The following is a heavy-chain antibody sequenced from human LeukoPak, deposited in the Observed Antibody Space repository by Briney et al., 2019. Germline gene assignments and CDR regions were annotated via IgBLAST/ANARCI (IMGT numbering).Heavy chain of an antibody. CDR1: GGSFSGYY. Sequence: SETLSLTCAVYGGSFSGYYWGWIRQPPGKGLEWIGEINHSGSTNYNPSLKSRVTISVDTSKNQFSLKLSSVTAADTAVYYCARQSSRYEVDYWGQGTLVTVSS. V-gene: IGHV4-34*01. J-gene: IGHJ4*02. CDR3: ARQSSRYEVDY. D-gene: IGHD1-1*01. CDR2: INHSGST.